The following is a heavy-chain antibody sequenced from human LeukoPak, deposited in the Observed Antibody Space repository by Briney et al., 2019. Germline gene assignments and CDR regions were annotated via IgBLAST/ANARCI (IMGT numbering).Heavy chain of an antibody. J-gene: IGHJ4*02. Sequence: GGSLRLSCAASGFTLSNYAVSWVRQAPGKGLEWVSAISGSGGSPDYADSVKGRFTMSRDNSKNTLNLQMNSLRAEDTAVYYCAKDRGNWDFDYWGQGTLVTVSS. V-gene: IGHV3-23*01. CDR2: ISGSGGSP. CDR1: GFTLSNYA. CDR3: AKDRGNWDFDY. D-gene: IGHD7-27*01.